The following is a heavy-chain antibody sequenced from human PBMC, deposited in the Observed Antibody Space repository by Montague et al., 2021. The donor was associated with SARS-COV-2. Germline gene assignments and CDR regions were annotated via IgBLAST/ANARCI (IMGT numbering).Heavy chain of an antibody. Sequence: SETLSLTCAIYGGPFSGDGSFSGYYCPWIRQTPGTCLDWSGEINYSGSTNYNPTFTVRAIMSLYTPKNQFSLKLRSVTDAYTAVYYCASAIQSEPLVVVIGSARPFYYFDHWGQGTLVTVSS. J-gene: IGHJ4*02. V-gene: IGHV4-34*01. CDR3: ASAIQSEPLVVVIGSARPFYYFDH. D-gene: IGHD2-21*01. CDR1: GGPFSGDGSFSGYY. CDR2: INYSGST.